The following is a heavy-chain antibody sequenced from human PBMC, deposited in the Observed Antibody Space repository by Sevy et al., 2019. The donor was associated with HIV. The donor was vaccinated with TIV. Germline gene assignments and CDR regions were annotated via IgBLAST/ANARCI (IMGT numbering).Heavy chain of an antibody. D-gene: IGHD1-1*01. CDR3: AKVRSTMIPATGNFDY. V-gene: IGHV3-23*01. Sequence: GGSLRLSCAASGFTFSSYVMSWVRQAPGKGLQWVSAVSASGISTYYTDSVKGRFTISRDTSKNMVHMQMNSLRAEDTAVYYCAKVRSTMIPATGNFDYWGQGTLVTVSS. CDR2: VSASGIST. J-gene: IGHJ4*02. CDR1: GFTFSSYV.